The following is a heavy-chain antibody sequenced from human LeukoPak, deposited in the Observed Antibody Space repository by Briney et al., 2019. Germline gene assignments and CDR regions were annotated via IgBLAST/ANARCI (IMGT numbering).Heavy chain of an antibody. V-gene: IGHV3-74*01. Sequence: GGSVRLSCAASGFTFSSYWMHWVRQAPGKGLVWVSRINTGGSRTSYADSVKGRFTISRDNAKNTLYLQMNSLRAEDTAVYYCAREGSAAGIDDAFDIWGQGTMVTVSS. CDR3: AREGSAAGIDDAFDI. D-gene: IGHD6-13*01. J-gene: IGHJ3*02. CDR2: INTGGSRT. CDR1: GFTFSSYW.